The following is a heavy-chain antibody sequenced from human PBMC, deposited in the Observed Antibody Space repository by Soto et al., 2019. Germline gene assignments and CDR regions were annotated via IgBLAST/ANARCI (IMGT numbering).Heavy chain of an antibody. D-gene: IGHD1-26*01. CDR2: ISAYNGNT. J-gene: IGHJ6*02. CDR3: PRDRRELHSGWGYYYYYGMDV. Sequence: GASVKASCKAYGYTFTSYGISWVRQAPGQGLEWMGWISAYNGNTNYAQKLQGRVTMTTDKSTSTAYMELRSLRSDDTAVYYCPRDRRELHSGWGYYYYYGMDVWGQGTPDTAP. CDR1: GYTFTSYG. V-gene: IGHV1-18*04.